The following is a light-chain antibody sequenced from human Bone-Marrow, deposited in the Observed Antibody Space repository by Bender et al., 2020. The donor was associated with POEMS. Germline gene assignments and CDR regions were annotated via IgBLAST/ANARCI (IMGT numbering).Light chain of an antibody. J-gene: IGLJ3*02. CDR3: CSYVGSSTWL. Sequence: QSALTQPASVSGSPGESITISCSGTSSDVGDSNFVSWYQQHPGKAPKPMIYEDSKRPSGVSNRFSGSKSGNTASLTISGLQAEDEADYYCCSYVGSSTWLFGGGTKLTIL. V-gene: IGLV2-23*01. CDR2: EDS. CDR1: SSDVGDSNF.